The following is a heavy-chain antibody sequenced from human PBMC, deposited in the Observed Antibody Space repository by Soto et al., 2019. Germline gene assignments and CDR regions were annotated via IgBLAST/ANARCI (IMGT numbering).Heavy chain of an antibody. Sequence: QVQLQESGPGLVKPSQTLSLTCTVSGGSISSGDYYWSWIRQPPGKGLEWIGYIYYSGSTYYNPSLKRRVTIAVDTAKNQFPLKLSSVTAADTAVYYCARFYGGCYFDYWGQGTLVTVSS. D-gene: IGHD4-17*01. CDR2: IYYSGST. V-gene: IGHV4-30-4*01. J-gene: IGHJ4*02. CDR3: ARFYGGCYFDY. CDR1: GGSISSGDYY.